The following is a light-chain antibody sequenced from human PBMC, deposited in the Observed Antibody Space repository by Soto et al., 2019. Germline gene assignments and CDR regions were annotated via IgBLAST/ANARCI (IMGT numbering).Light chain of an antibody. Sequence: EIVLTQSPATLSVSPGERATLSCRASQAVSSNLAWYQQKRGQAPKLLIYGTSTRATCIPARFSGSGSGTEFTLTISSLQSEDFAVYYWQQYNDWRTFGQGTKVEIK. V-gene: IGKV3-15*01. J-gene: IGKJ1*01. CDR3: QQYNDWRT. CDR1: QAVSSN. CDR2: GTS.